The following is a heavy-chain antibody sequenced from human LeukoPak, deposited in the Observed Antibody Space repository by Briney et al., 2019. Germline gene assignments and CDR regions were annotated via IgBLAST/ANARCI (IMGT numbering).Heavy chain of an antibody. V-gene: IGHV3-30*02. CDR2: FRYDATDK. Sequence: GVSLRLSCTPSVLPLCTQDVHWARQSTGRGGGWVPFFRYDATDKYYTDSVKGRFTISRDNSKNTLYLQMYSLRTEDTAVYYCAKDGGDYGSGSTPKNFHHWGQGTLVTVSS. CDR1: VLPLCTQD. D-gene: IGHD3-10*01. J-gene: IGHJ1*01. CDR3: AKDGGDYGSGSTPKNFHH.